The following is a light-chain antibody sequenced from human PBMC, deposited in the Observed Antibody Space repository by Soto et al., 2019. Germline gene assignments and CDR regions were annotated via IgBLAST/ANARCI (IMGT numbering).Light chain of an antibody. Sequence: DLQMTQSPSTLSASVGDRVIITCRASQSISSWLAWYQQKPGKAPKLLIYKASSLESGVPSRFSGSGSGTEFTLTISSLQPDDFATYYCQQYSSSWYTFGQGTKLEIK. CDR2: KAS. CDR3: QQYSSSWYT. V-gene: IGKV1-5*03. J-gene: IGKJ2*01. CDR1: QSISSW.